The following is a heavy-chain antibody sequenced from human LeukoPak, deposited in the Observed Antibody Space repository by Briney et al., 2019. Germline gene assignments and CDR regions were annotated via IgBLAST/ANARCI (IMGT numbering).Heavy chain of an antibody. Sequence: PSETLSLTCAVYGGSFNDHFWTWIRQPPGKGLEWIGEINHSGSTKYNPSLKSRVTISVDKSTKQFALKVRSVTAADTAVYYCARLLQSEAFAYWGQGTLVTVSS. CDR1: GGSFNDHF. V-gene: IGHV4-34*01. CDR3: ARLLQSEAFAY. J-gene: IGHJ4*02. D-gene: IGHD1-14*01. CDR2: INHSGST.